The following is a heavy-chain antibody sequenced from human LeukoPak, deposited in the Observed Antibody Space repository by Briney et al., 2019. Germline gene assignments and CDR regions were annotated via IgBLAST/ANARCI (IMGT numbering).Heavy chain of an antibody. J-gene: IGHJ4*02. CDR3: ARAYCSGGSCYFDY. D-gene: IGHD2-15*01. CDR2: IYYSGST. Sequence: SETLSLTCTVSGGSISSYYWSWIRQPPGKGLEWIGYIYYSGSTNYNPSLKSRVTISVDTSKNQFSLKLSSVTAADTAVYYCARAYCSGGSCYFDYWGQGTLVTVSS. CDR1: GGSISSYY. V-gene: IGHV4-59*01.